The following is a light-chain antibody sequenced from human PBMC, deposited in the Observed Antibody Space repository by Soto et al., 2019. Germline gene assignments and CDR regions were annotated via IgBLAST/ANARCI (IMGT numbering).Light chain of an antibody. CDR1: SSDVGGYTY. V-gene: IGLV2-14*01. J-gene: IGLJ1*01. CDR2: EVS. CDR3: SSYTSSITLV. Sequence: QSALTQPASVSGSPGQSITISCTGTSSDVGGYTYVSWYQQHPGKAPKLMIYEVSNRPSGISNRFSGSKSGNTASLTISGLQAEDEAHYYCSSYTSSITLVFGTGTRSPS.